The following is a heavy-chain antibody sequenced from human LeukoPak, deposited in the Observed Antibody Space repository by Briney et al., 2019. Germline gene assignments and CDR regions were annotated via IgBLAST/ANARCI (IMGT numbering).Heavy chain of an antibody. CDR2: IYYSGST. V-gene: IGHV4-30-4*01. D-gene: IGHD1-26*01. Sequence: SETLSLTCTVSGGSISSGDYYWSWIRQPPGKGLEWIGYIYYSGSTYYNPSLKSRVTISVDTSKNQFSLKLSSVTAADTAVYYCARDWTRGSEGSHAAFDIWGQGTMVTVSS. CDR1: GGSISSGDYY. J-gene: IGHJ3*02. CDR3: ARDWTRGSEGSHAAFDI.